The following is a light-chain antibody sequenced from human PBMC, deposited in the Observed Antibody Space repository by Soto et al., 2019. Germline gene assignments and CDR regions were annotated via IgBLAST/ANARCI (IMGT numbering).Light chain of an antibody. Sequence: DIQMTQSPSTLPASVGDIVTITCGARHSIDRWFASYQQTPSKAPKLLIYAASNLQSGVPSRFSASGSATDFTLTLNSLQPEDFATYYCQQCYSTPWTFGQGTQLDI. J-gene: IGKJ1*01. V-gene: IGKV1-39*01. CDR2: AAS. CDR3: QQCYSTPWT. CDR1: HSIDRW.